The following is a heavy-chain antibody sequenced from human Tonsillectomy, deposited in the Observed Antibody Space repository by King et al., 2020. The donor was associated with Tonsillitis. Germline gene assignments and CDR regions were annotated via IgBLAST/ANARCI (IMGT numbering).Heavy chain of an antibody. CDR1: GFTFSSYA. V-gene: IGHV3-23*04. CDR2: ISGSGGST. D-gene: IGHD3-22*01. CDR3: AKGGSDYYDSSGRYYFDY. J-gene: IGHJ4*02. Sequence: VQLVESGGGLVQPGGSLRLSCAASGFTFSSYAMSWVRQAPGKVLEWVSGISGSGGSTYYADSVKGRFTISRDNSKNTLYLQMNSLRAEETAVYYCAKGGSDYYDSSGRYYFDYWGQGTLVTVSS.